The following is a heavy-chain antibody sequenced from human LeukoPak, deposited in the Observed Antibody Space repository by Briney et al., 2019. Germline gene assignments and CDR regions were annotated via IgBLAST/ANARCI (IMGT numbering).Heavy chain of an antibody. CDR3: DTWHFGRASY. D-gene: IGHD3-3*02. Sequence: GGSLRLSCAASGFTSSDHYMDWVRQSPGKGLEWVGRTKDKPSSYITDYAASVRGRFTISRDVSKNSVYLQMNDLKTDDTAVYYCDTWHFGRASYWGQGTLVTVSS. V-gene: IGHV3-72*01. CDR1: GFTSSDHY. J-gene: IGHJ4*02. CDR2: TKDKPSSYIT.